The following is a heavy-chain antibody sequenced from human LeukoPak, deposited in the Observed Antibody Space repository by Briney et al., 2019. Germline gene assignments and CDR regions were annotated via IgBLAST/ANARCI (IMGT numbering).Heavy chain of an antibody. CDR3: ARQRDYDILTGPGAY. J-gene: IGHJ4*02. CDR2: ISYDGSNK. D-gene: IGHD3-9*01. V-gene: IGHV3-30*03. Sequence: GGSLRLSCAASGCTFSSYGMHWVRQAPGKGLEWVAVISYDGSNKYYADSVKGRFTISRDNSKNTLYLQMNSLRAEDTAVYYCARQRDYDILTGPGAYWGQGTLVTVSS. CDR1: GCTFSSYG.